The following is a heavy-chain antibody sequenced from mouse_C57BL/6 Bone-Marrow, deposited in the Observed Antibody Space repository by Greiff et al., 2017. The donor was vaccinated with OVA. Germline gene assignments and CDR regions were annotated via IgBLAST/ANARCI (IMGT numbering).Heavy chain of an antibody. CDR2: IWSGGST. V-gene: IGHV2-2*01. D-gene: IGHD2-5*01. Sequence: QVQLQQSGPGLVQPSQSLSITCTVSGFSLTSYGVHWVRQSPGKGLEWLGVIWSGGSTDYNAALISRLSISKDNSKSQVFFKMNSLQADDTAIYYCARKKDSNLYYYAMDYWGQGTSVTVSS. CDR3: ARKKDSNLYYYAMDY. J-gene: IGHJ4*01. CDR1: GFSLTSYG.